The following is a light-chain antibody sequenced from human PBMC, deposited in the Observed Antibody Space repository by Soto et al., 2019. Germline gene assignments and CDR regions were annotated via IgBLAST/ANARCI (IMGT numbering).Light chain of an antibody. CDR1: QSIHTS. V-gene: IGKV3-11*01. J-gene: IGKJ5*01. Sequence: VLTQSPATLSLSPGERATLSCRASQSIHTSLAWYQQKSGKPPRLVIYDSTLRANGVPDRFGGSRSWTEFTLTISSLEPEDFAVYYCQQRNVWPPITFGQGTRLEIK. CDR2: DST. CDR3: QQRNVWPPIT.